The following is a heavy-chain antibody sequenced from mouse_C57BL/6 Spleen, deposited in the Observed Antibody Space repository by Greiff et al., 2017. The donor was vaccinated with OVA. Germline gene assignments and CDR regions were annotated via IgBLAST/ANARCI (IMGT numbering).Heavy chain of an antibody. J-gene: IGHJ3*01. CDR3: ARSLTLAWFAY. CDR1: GFTFSDYG. CDR2: ISSGSSTI. Sequence: EVQRVESGGGLVKPGGSLKLSCAASGFTFSDYGMHWVRQAPEKGLEWVAYISSGSSTIYYADTVKGRFTISRDNAKNTLFLQMTSLRSEDTAMYYCARSLTLAWFAYWGQGTLVTVSA. V-gene: IGHV5-17*01.